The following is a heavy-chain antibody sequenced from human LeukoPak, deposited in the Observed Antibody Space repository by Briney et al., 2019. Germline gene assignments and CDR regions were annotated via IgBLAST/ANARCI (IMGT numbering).Heavy chain of an antibody. CDR1: GFTFSSYA. J-gene: IGHJ4*02. Sequence: GGSLRLSCAASGFTFSSYAMSWVRQAPGKGLEWVSIISDNGGSTYYADSVKGRFTISRDNSKNTLYLQMGSLRAEDMAVYYCAREGYGGYVNYFDYWGQGTLVTVSS. CDR2: ISDNGGST. V-gene: IGHV3-23*01. D-gene: IGHD5-12*01. CDR3: AREGYGGYVNYFDY.